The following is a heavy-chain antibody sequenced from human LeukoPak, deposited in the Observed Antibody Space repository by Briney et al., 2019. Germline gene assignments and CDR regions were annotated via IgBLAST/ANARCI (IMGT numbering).Heavy chain of an antibody. CDR1: GFTFSSYA. J-gene: IGHJ6*02. V-gene: IGHV3-30-3*01. CDR2: ISYDGSNK. CDR3: ARDFGSSWYYYYYYGMDV. D-gene: IGHD6-13*01. Sequence: PGGSLRLSCAASGFTFSSYAMHWVRQAPGKGLEWVAVISYDGSNKYYADSVKGRSTISRDNSKNTLYLQMNSLRAEDTAVYYCARDFGSSWYYYYYYGMDVWGQGTTVTVSS.